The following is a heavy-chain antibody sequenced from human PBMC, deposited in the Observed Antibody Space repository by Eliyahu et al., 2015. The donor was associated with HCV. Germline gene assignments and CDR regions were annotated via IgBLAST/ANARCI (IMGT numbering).Heavy chain of an antibody. V-gene: IGHV3-30*03. Sequence: QMQLVESGGGVVQPGTSLRLSCAASGFTFXSYGFHWARQAPGKGLEWVGEISFDGNKIFYEDSVKGRFTISRDNSKKMVYLQMDSLRREDAAVYYCTRTSRVFIVLFESPNDFGMDVWGQGTTVTVSS. CDR3: TRTSRVFIVLFESPNDFGMDV. D-gene: IGHD2-8*01. CDR1: GFTFXSYG. J-gene: IGHJ6*02. CDR2: ISFDGNKI.